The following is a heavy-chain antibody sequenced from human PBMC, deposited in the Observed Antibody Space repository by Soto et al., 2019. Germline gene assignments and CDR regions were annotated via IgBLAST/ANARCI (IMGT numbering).Heavy chain of an antibody. Sequence: PGGSLRLSCAASGFTFSSYWMSWVRQAPGKGLEWVANIKQDGSEKYYVDSVKGRFTISRDNAKNSLYLQMNSLRAEDTAVYYCARDIARVRAPKFDYWGQGTLVTVSS. D-gene: IGHD3-10*01. CDR2: IKQDGSEK. CDR1: GFTFSSYW. CDR3: ARDIARVRAPKFDY. V-gene: IGHV3-7*01. J-gene: IGHJ4*02.